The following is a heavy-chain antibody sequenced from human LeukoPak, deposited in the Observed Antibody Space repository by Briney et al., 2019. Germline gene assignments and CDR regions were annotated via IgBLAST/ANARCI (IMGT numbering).Heavy chain of an antibody. CDR1: GGSISSSSYY. V-gene: IGHV4-39*07. CDR3: ARGLYGYSYGVVNDY. D-gene: IGHD5-18*01. CDR2: IYYSGST. J-gene: IGHJ4*02. Sequence: SETLSLTCTVSGGSISSSSYYWGWIRQPPGKGLEWIGSIYYSGSTYYNPSLKSRVTISVDTSKNQFSLKLSSVTAADTAVYYCARGLYGYSYGVVNDYWGQGTLVTVSS.